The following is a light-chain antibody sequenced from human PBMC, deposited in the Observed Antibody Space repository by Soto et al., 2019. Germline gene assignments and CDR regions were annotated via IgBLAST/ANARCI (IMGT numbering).Light chain of an antibody. CDR1: QTVRNSY. Sequence: EFVLTQSPGTLSLSPGERATLSCRASQTVRNSYLAWYQQKPGQAPRLLIYDASSRATGIPDRFSGGGSGTDFTLTTSRLEPEDFAVYYCQQFSSYPLTFGGGTKVDIK. V-gene: IGKV3-20*01. J-gene: IGKJ4*01. CDR2: DAS. CDR3: QQFSSYPLT.